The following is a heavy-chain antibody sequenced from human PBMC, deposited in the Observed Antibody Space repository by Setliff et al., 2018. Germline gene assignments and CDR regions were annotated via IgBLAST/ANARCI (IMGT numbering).Heavy chain of an antibody. J-gene: IGHJ4*02. CDR3: ARAISVSGSSYHSYYFDY. CDR1: GFTVSSNY. CDR2: IYSGTGT. Sequence: PGGSLRLSCAASGFTVSSNYMSWVRQAPGKGLEWVSLIYSGTGTYYADFVKGRFTISRDNSKNTLYLQMNSLRAEDTAVYYCARAISVSGSSYHSYYFDYWGQGTLVTVSS. D-gene: IGHD3-10*01. V-gene: IGHV3-66*02.